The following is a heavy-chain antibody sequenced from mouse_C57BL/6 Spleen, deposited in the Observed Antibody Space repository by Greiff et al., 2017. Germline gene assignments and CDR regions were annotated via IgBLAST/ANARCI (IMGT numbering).Heavy chain of an antibody. D-gene: IGHD3-2*01. J-gene: IGHJ4*01. Sequence: DVQLVESGGGLVKPGGSLKLSCAASGFTFSDYGMHWVRQAPEQGLEWVAYISSGSSTIYYADTVKGRFPISRDNAKNTLFLQMTSLRSGDTAMYYCAKDSKGLYAMDYWGQGTSVTVSS. CDR2: ISSGSSTI. CDR3: AKDSKGLYAMDY. V-gene: IGHV5-17*01. CDR1: GFTFSDYG.